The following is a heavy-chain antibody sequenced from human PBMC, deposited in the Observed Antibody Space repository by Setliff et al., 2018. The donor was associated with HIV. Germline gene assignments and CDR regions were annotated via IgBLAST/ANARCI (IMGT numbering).Heavy chain of an antibody. V-gene: IGHV1-2*02. CDR2: INPSNGGT. Sequence: VASVKVSCKASRYTFTGHYMHWVRQAPGQGLEWVGWINPSNGGTNYAQKFQGRVTMTRDTSISTAYMELSRLTSDDTAVYYCARDGRYCSGGSCFTNRASYYYYYMDVWGKGTTVTVSS. D-gene: IGHD2-15*01. CDR1: RYTFTGHY. CDR3: ARDGRYCSGGSCFTNRASYYYYYMDV. J-gene: IGHJ6*03.